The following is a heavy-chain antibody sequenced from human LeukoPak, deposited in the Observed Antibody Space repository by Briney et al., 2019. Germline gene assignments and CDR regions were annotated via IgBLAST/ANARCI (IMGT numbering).Heavy chain of an antibody. Sequence: SETLSLTCTVSGGSISSSSDYWGWIRQPPGKGLEWIGSIYYSGSTNYNPSLKSRVTVSVDTSNNQFSLKLSSVTAADTAVYYCARGGGLIFDYWGQGTLVTVSS. CDR2: IYYSGST. J-gene: IGHJ4*02. D-gene: IGHD2-8*01. CDR3: ARGGGLIFDY. CDR1: GGSISSSSDY. V-gene: IGHV4-39*07.